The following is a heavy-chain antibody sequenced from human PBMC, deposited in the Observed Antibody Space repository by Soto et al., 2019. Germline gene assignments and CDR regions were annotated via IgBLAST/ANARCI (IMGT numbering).Heavy chain of an antibody. Sequence: QVQLQESGPGLVKPSQTLSLTCTVSGGSISSGGYYWSWILQHPGKGLEWIGYIYYSGSTYYNPSLRSRVTISVDTSKSQLSLKLSSVTAADTAVYYCARWPQLEPRFDYWGQGTLVTVSS. CDR1: GGSISSGGYY. D-gene: IGHD1-1*01. V-gene: IGHV4-31*03. CDR3: ARWPQLEPRFDY. J-gene: IGHJ4*02. CDR2: IYYSGST.